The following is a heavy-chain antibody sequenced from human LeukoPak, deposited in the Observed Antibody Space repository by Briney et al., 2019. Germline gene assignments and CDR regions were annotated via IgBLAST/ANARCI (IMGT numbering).Heavy chain of an antibody. CDR2: IYSGGST. D-gene: IGHD3-10*01. Sequence: GGSLRLSCAASGFTVSRNYMSWVRQAPGKGLEWVSVIYSGGSTYYADSVKGRFTISRDDAKNTLYLQMNSLRAEDTAVYYCARETEYYGSGSYYIGYWGQGTLVTVSS. V-gene: IGHV3-53*01. J-gene: IGHJ4*02. CDR1: GFTVSRNY. CDR3: ARETEYYGSGSYYIGY.